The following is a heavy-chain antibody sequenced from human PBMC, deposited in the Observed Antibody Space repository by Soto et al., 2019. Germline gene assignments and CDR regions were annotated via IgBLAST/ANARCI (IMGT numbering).Heavy chain of an antibody. J-gene: IGHJ6*02. D-gene: IGHD5-12*01. CDR3: ARGPHIVATMGSIYYYDGMDV. CDR1: GFTFSSYW. V-gene: IGHV3-7*01. Sequence: EVQLVESGGGLVQPGGSLRLSCAASGFTFSSYWMSWVRQAPGKGLEWVANIKQDGSEQYSVDSVKDRVTITRDNAKNSLDLQMNGLRAEDTAVYYCARGPHIVATMGSIYYYDGMDVWGQGTTVSVCS. CDR2: IKQDGSEQ.